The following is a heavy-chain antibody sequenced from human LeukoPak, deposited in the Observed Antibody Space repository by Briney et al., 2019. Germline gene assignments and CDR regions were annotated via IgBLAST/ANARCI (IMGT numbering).Heavy chain of an antibody. CDR1: GGTFSSYA. J-gene: IGHJ3*02. D-gene: IGHD2-2*02. Sequence: GASVKVSCKASGGTFSSYAISWVRQAPGQGLEWMGGIIPIFGTANYAQKFQGRVTITTDESTSTAYMELSSLRSEDTAVYYCARGEGYQLPYHIWGQGTMVTVS. V-gene: IGHV1-69*05. CDR2: IIPIFGTA. CDR3: ARGEGYQLPYHI.